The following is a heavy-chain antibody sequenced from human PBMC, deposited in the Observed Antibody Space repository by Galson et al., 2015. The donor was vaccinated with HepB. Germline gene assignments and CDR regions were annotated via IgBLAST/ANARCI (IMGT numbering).Heavy chain of an antibody. Sequence: QSGAEVKKPGESLKISCQGSGYSFSSYWIAWVRQMPGKGLEWMGIIYPGDSDTRYSPSFQGQVPISADKSISTASLQWSSLKASDTAMYYCASRGSSYGTDAFDIWGQGTVVTVSS. CDR3: ASRGSSYGTDAFDI. J-gene: IGHJ3*02. V-gene: IGHV5-51*03. D-gene: IGHD5-18*01. CDR2: IYPGDSDT. CDR1: GYSFSSYW.